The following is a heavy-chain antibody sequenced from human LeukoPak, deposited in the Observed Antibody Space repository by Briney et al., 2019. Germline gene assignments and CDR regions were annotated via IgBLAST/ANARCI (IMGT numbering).Heavy chain of an antibody. CDR2: IRSKAYGGTT. D-gene: IGHD1-26*01. Sequence: PGGSLRLSCTASGFTFGDYAMSWFRQAPGKGLEWVGFIRSKAYGGTTEYAASVKGRFTISRDDSKSIAYLQMNSLKTEDTAVYYCTREEVGASPFVGGGDYFDYWGQGTLVTVSS. V-gene: IGHV3-49*03. CDR3: TREEVGASPFVGGGDYFDY. CDR1: GFTFGDYA. J-gene: IGHJ4*02.